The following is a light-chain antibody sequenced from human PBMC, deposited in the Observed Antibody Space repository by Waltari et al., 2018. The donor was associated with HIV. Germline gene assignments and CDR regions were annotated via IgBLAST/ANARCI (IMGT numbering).Light chain of an antibody. CDR2: EVD. CDR3: ASYTANHTVM. Sequence: SALTQPASVSGFPGQSIPISCTGADSAFGFYNLVSWYQHHPGKVPKVILYEVDSRASGVSDRFSGSKSGNTASLTISGLQTEDEADYYCASYTANHTVMFGGGTKVTVL. V-gene: IGLV2-14*01. J-gene: IGLJ3*02. CDR1: DSAFGFYNL.